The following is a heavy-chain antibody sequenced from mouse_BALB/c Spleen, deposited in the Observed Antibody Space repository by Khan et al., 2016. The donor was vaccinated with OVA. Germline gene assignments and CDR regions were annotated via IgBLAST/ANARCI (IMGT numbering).Heavy chain of an antibody. Sequence: VQLQESGPSLVQPSQSLSITCTVSGFSLTSYGVHWVRQSPGKGLEWLGRIWRGGSTDYNAAFMSRLNITKDNSKNQVFFNMNNLQSADTAIYYCAKHEYVMDYWGQGTSVTVSS. J-gene: IGHJ4*01. V-gene: IGHV2-5-1*01. CDR3: AKHEYVMDY. CDR1: GFSLTSYG. CDR2: IWRGGST.